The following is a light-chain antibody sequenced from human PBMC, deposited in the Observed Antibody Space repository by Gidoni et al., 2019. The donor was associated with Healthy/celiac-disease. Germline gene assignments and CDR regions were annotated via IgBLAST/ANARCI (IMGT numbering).Light chain of an antibody. CDR3: SSYTSSSTLPNWV. J-gene: IGLJ3*02. CDR1: SSDVGGYNY. Sequence: QSALTQPASVSGSPGQSNTISCTGTSSDVGGYNYVSWYQQHPGKAPNLMIYDVSNRPSGVSNRFSGSKSGNTASLTISGLQAEDEADYYCSSYTSSSTLPNWVFGGGTKLTVL. V-gene: IGLV2-14*01. CDR2: DVS.